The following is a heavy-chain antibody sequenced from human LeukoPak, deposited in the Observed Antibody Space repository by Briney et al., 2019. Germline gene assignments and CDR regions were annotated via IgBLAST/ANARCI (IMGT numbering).Heavy chain of an antibody. CDR3: ARGYGGNSAYFDY. D-gene: IGHD4-23*01. J-gene: IGHJ4*02. Sequence: GGSLRLSCAASGFTFSSYGMHWVRQAPGKGLEWVAVISYDGSNKYYADSVKGRFTISRDNSKNTLYLQMNSLRAEDTAVYYCARGYGGNSAYFDYWGQGTLVTVSS. CDR1: GFTFSSYG. CDR2: ISYDGSNK. V-gene: IGHV3-33*05.